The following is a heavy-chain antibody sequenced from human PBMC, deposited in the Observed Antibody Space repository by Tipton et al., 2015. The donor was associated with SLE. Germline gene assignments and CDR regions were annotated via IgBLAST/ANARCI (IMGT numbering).Heavy chain of an antibody. D-gene: IGHD2-2*01. Sequence: PGLVKPSETLSLTCNVSGGSISSYYWSWIRQPPGKGLQLIRYIYYRGSTNYNPSLKSRVSISVGTSKSQVFLKLNSVTAADTAVYYCTGWPAAIGFGSSWFDPWGPGTRVTVSS. V-gene: IGHV4-59*12. CDR1: GGSISSYY. J-gene: IGHJ5*02. CDR3: TGWPAAIGFGSSWFDP. CDR2: IYYRGST.